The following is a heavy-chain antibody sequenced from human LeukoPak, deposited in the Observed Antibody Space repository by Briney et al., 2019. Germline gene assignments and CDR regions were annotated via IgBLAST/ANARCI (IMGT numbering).Heavy chain of an antibody. J-gene: IGHJ6*03. CDR2: ISSSSTI. V-gene: IGHV3-48*01. Sequence: GGSLRLSCAASGFTFSSYSMNWVRQAPGKGLEWVSYISSSSTIYYADSVKGRFTISRDNAKNSLYLQMNSLRAEDTAVYYCARVRMVRFGERYYYYYMDVWGKGTTVTVSS. D-gene: IGHD3-10*01. CDR1: GFTFSSYS. CDR3: ARVRMVRFGERYYYYYMDV.